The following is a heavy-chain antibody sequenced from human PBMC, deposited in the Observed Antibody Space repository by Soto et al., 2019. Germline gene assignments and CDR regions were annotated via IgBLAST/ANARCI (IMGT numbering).Heavy chain of an antibody. V-gene: IGHV3-30*04. D-gene: IGHD5-18*01. J-gene: IGHJ4*02. Sequence: QVQLMESGGGVVQPGRSLKLSCAASGFTFRTYAMHWVRQAPGKGLEWVAVISYDGSNTYYADSVKGRFTISRDNSKNTLYVQMNSLRTEDSAVYYCARDSETNGYSYDYFDYWGQGTLVTVSS. CDR3: ARDSETNGYSYDYFDY. CDR1: GFTFRTYA. CDR2: ISYDGSNT.